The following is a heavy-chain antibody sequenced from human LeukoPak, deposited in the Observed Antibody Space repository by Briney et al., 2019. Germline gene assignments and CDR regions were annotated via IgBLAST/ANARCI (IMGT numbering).Heavy chain of an antibody. D-gene: IGHD6-19*01. CDR2: IYYSGST. CDR1: GGSISSYY. CDR3: ARDQAVAGPYYFDY. J-gene: IGHJ4*02. V-gene: IGHV4-59*01. Sequence: ASETLSLTCTVSGGSISSYYWSWIRQPPGKGLEWIGYIYYSGSTNYNPSLKSRVTISVDTSKNQFSLKLSSVTAADTAVYYCARDQAVAGPYYFDYWGQGTLVTVSS.